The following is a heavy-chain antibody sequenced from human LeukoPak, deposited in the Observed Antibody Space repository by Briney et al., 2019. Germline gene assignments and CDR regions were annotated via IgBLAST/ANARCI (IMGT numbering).Heavy chain of an antibody. D-gene: IGHD6-6*01. CDR2: IYSGGST. J-gene: IGHJ6*02. V-gene: IGHV3-66*01. CDR1: GFTVSSNH. CDR3: ARDPSSFGLDV. Sequence: PGGSLRLSCAASGFTVSSNHMSWVRQAPGKGLEWVSVIYSGGSTYYADSVKGRFTISRDNSENTLYLQMNGLRAEDTAVYYCARDPSSFGLDVWGQGTTVTVSS.